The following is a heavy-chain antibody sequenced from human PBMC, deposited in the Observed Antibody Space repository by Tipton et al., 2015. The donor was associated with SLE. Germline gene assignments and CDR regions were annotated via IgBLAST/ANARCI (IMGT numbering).Heavy chain of an antibody. J-gene: IGHJ3*02. Sequence: SLRLSCAVSGFTFSNNWMAWVRQAPGKGLEWVAHIREDGSEKFYVDSVRGRFALSRDNAKNSLSLHMNNLRAEDTAVYYCAREGLNEDVFDIWGQGAMVTVSS. CDR1: GFTFSNNW. CDR3: AREGLNEDVFDI. CDR2: IREDGSEK. V-gene: IGHV3-7*01. D-gene: IGHD4/OR15-4a*01.